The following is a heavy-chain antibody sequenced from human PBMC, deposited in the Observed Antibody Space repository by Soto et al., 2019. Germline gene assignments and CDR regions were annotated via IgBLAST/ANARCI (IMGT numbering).Heavy chain of an antibody. V-gene: IGHV1-8*01. Sequence: QVQLVQSGAEVKKPGASVKVSCKASGYTFTSYDINWVRQATGQGLEWMGWMNPNSGNTGYAQKFQVRVTMNRNTTISTAYMERRSVRDEDTALYYCAKTLNGYDIDYWGQGTLVTVSS. CDR2: MNPNSGNT. J-gene: IGHJ4*02. CDR1: GYTFTSYD. CDR3: AKTLNGYDIDY. D-gene: IGHD3-3*01.